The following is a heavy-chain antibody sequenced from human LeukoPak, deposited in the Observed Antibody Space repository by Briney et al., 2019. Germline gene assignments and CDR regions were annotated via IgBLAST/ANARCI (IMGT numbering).Heavy chain of an antibody. CDR2: ISSSSSYT. V-gene: IGHV3-11*05. D-gene: IGHD5-24*01. CDR1: GFTSSDYY. J-gene: IGHJ4*02. Sequence: PGGSLRLSCAASGFTSSDYYMSWIRQAPGKGLEWVSYISSSSSYTNCADSVKGRFTISRDNAKNSLYLQMNSLRAEDTAVYYCAREGDGYNYFDYWGQGTLVTVSS. CDR3: AREGDGYNYFDY.